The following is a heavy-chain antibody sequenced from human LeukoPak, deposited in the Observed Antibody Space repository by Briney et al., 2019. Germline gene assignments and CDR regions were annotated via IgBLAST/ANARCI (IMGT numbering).Heavy chain of an antibody. CDR3: AKEKDDIVVVPAATYYYYYYMDV. D-gene: IGHD2-2*01. CDR1: GFTVSSNS. Sequence: GGSLRLSCTVSGFTVSSNSMSWVRQAPGKGLEWVSFIYSDNTHYSDSVKGRFTISRDNSKNTLYLQMNSLRAEDTAVYYCAKEKDDIVVVPAATYYYYYYMDVWGKGTTVTISS. V-gene: IGHV3-53*01. CDR2: IYSDNT. J-gene: IGHJ6*03.